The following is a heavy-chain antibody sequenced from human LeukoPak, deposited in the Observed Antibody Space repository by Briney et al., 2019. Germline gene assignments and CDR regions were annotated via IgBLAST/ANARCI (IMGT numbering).Heavy chain of an antibody. CDR3: ARTQRRGYSYGYRY. Sequence: ASVKVSCKASGYTFTSYDINWVRQATGQGLEWMGWINPNSGNTGYAQKFQGRVTITRNTSISTAYMELSSLRSEDTAVYYCARTQRRGYSYGYRYWGQGTLVTVSS. CDR1: GYTFTSYD. V-gene: IGHV1-8*03. CDR2: INPNSGNT. D-gene: IGHD5-18*01. J-gene: IGHJ4*02.